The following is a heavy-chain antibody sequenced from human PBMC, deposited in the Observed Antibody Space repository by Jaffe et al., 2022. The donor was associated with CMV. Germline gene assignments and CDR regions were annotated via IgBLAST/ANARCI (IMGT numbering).Heavy chain of an antibody. D-gene: IGHD2-2*02. J-gene: IGHJ5*02. CDR1: GGSISSYY. CDR2: IYTSGST. CDR3: AREGIVVVPAAIVNWFDP. V-gene: IGHV4-4*07. Sequence: QVQLQESGPGLVKPSETLSLTCTVSGGSISSYYWSWIRQPAGKGLEWIGRIYTSGSTNYNPSLKSRVTMSVDTSKNQFSLKLSSVTAADTAVYYCAREGIVVVPAAIVNWFDPWGQGTLVTVSS.